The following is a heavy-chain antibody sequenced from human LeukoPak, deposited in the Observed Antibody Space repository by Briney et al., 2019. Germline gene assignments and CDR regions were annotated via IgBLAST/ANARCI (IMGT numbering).Heavy chain of an antibody. D-gene: IGHD3-22*01. CDR3: ARGHSSGSPDPFDY. J-gene: IGHJ4*02. V-gene: IGHV3-53*01. Sequence: GGSLRLSCAVSGFTVSTNYMSRVRQAPGKGLEWVSVIYSGGATHYADSVKGRFTISRDNSKNTLYLQMNSLRAEDTAIYYCARGHSSGSPDPFDYWGQGTLVTVSS. CDR2: IYSGGAT. CDR1: GFTVSTNY.